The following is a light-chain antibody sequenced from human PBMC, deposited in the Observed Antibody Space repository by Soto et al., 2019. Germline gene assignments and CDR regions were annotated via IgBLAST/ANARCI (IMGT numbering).Light chain of an antibody. CDR2: GNS. V-gene: IGLV1-40*01. Sequence: QSVLTQQPSVSGAPGQRVTISCPGSSSNIGAGYDVHWYQQLPGTAPKLLIYGNSNRSSGVPDRFSGSKSGSSASLALTGLQAGDEADYYCQSYDSSLSGWVFGGGTKLTVL. J-gene: IGLJ3*02. CDR1: SSNIGAGYD. CDR3: QSYDSSLSGWV.